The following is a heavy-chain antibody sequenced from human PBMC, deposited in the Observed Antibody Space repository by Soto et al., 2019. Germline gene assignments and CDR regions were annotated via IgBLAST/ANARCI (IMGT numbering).Heavy chain of an antibody. V-gene: IGHV4-4*07. Sequence: SETLSLTCTVSGGSISSYYWSWIRQPAGKGLEWIGRVYTSGSTNYNPSLKTRVTMSVDTSKNHFSLSLRSVTAADSAVYYCAREVRSSEYGSSWYRVDYWGQGTLVTVSS. J-gene: IGHJ4*02. CDR2: VYTSGST. CDR1: GGSISSYY. D-gene: IGHD6-13*01. CDR3: AREVRSSEYGSSWYRVDY.